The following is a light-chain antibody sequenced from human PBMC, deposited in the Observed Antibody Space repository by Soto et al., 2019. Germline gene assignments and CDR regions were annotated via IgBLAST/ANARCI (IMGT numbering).Light chain of an antibody. Sequence: EIVLTQSPGTLSLSPGETATLSCRASQSVSSSYLAWYQHNPGQAPQLLIYGASSRATAIPDRFSGSGSGTDFTLTISRLELEFLALYYYQQYGSSPITFGQETRLESK. CDR2: GAS. CDR3: QQYGSSPIT. J-gene: IGKJ5*01. V-gene: IGKV3-20*01. CDR1: QSVSSSY.